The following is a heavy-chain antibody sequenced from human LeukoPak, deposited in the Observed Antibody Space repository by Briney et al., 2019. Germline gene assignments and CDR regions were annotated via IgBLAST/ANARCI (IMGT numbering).Heavy chain of an antibody. CDR3: AKRTYDFWSGYSLDY. V-gene: IGHV1-69*04. J-gene: IGHJ4*02. CDR2: IIPILGIA. Sequence: SVKVSCKASGGTFSSYAISWVRQAPGQGLEWMGRIIPILGIANYAQKFQGRVTITADKSTSTAYMELSSLRSEDTAVYYCAKRTYDFWSGYSLDYWGQGTLVTVSS. D-gene: IGHD3-3*01. CDR1: GGTFSSYA.